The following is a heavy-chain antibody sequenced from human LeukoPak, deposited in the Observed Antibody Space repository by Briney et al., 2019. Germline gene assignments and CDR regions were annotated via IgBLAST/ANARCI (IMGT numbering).Heavy chain of an antibody. D-gene: IGHD2-15*01. CDR1: GFTFSDYS. J-gene: IGHJ4*02. CDR2: TSSGSSYI. CDR3: ARDVSRISDY. V-gene: IGHV3-21*01. Sequence: GGSLRLSCAASGFTFSDYSMNWVRQAPGKGLEWVSSTSSGSSYIYYTDSVKGRFTISRDNAKNLLYLQMNSLRAEDTAVYYCARDVSRISDYWGQGTLVTVSS.